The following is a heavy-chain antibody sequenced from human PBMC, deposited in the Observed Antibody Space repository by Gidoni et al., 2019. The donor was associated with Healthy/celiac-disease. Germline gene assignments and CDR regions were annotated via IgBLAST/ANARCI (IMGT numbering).Heavy chain of an antibody. CDR3: ARGAPYGDYVYYYGMDV. D-gene: IGHD4-17*01. Sequence: EVQLVESGGGLVKPGGSLRLSCAASGFTFSSYSMNWVRQAPGKGLEWVPSISRRSSYRYYADSVKGRFTISRDNAKNSLYLQMNSLRAEDTAVYYCARGAPYGDYVYYYGMDVWGQGTTVTVSS. CDR1: GFTFSSYS. CDR2: ISRRSSYR. J-gene: IGHJ6*02. V-gene: IGHV3-21*01.